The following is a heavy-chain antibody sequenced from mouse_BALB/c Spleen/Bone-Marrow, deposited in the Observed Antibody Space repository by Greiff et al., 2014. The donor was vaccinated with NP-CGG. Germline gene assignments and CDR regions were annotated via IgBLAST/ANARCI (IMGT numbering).Heavy chain of an antibody. CDR1: GYTFSSYW. CDR2: ILPGSGST. J-gene: IGHJ4*01. Sequence: VQLQQSGAELMKPGASVKISCKATGYTFSSYWIEWVKQRPGHGLEWIGEILPGSGSTDYNEKFKGKATFTADTSSNTAYIQLSSLTSEDSAVYYCASRYDAMDYWGQGTPVTVSS. CDR3: ASRYDAMDY. V-gene: IGHV1-9*01.